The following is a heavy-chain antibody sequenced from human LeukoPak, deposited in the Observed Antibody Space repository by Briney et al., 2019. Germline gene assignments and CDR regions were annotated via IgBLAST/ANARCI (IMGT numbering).Heavy chain of an antibody. CDR3: ARLTYYYDSSGRDYWYFDL. Sequence: PSETLSLTCSVSGGSISGYYWSWIRQPPGQGLEWIGYLYYSGSTNYNPSLKSRVTISVDTSKNQFSLKLSSVTAADTAIYYCARLTYYYDSSGRDYWYFDLWGRGTLVTVSS. J-gene: IGHJ2*01. D-gene: IGHD3-22*01. CDR1: GGSISGYY. CDR2: LYYSGST. V-gene: IGHV4-59*01.